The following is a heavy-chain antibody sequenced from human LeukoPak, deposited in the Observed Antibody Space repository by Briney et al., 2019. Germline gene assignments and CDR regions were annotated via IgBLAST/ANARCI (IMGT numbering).Heavy chain of an antibody. V-gene: IGHV3-64*01. CDR1: GFTFSSYA. Sequence: TGGSLRLSCAASGFTFSSYAMHWVRQAPGKGLEYVSAISSHGGSTYYANSVKGRFTISRDNSKNTLYLQMGSLRAEDMAVYYCARWGLLGQQIDYWGQGTLVTVSS. CDR3: ARWGLLGQQIDY. D-gene: IGHD1-26*01. J-gene: IGHJ4*02. CDR2: ISSHGGST.